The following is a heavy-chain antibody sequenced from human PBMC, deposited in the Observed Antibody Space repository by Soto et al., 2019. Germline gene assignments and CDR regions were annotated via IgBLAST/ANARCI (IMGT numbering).Heavy chain of an antibody. D-gene: IGHD3-3*01. J-gene: IGHJ4*02. V-gene: IGHV4-4*02. Sequence: QVQLQESGPGLVKPSGTLSLTCAVSSGSISSSNWWSWVRQPPGKGLEWIGEIYHSGSTNYNPSLKSRVTISVDKSKNQFSLKLSSVTAADTAVYYCARAPTYYDFWSGGNYFDYWGQGTLVTVSS. CDR3: ARAPTYYDFWSGGNYFDY. CDR1: SGSISSSNW. CDR2: IYHSGST.